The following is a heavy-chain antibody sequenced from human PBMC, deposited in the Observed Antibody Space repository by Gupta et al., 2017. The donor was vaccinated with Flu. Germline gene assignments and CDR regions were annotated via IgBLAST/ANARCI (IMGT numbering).Heavy chain of an antibody. Sequence: QVQLVESGGGVVQPGRSLRLSCVASGFQFSHYGMHWVRPRPGQGLEWVAVIWYDGSNENYADSVKGRFTIYRDNSKSTLYLQMNSLRVEDTAVYYCAKDGAIMVRGHPNWFDPWGQGTLVTVSS. CDR1: GFQFSHYG. D-gene: IGHD3-10*01. CDR2: IWYDGSNE. CDR3: AKDGAIMVRGHPNWFDP. V-gene: IGHV3-33*06. J-gene: IGHJ5*02.